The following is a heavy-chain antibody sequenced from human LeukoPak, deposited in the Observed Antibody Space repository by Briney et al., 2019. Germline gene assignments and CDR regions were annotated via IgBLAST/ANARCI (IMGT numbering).Heavy chain of an antibody. Sequence: PSETLSLTCAVYGGSFSGYYWSWIRQPPGKGLEWIGEINHSGSTNYNPSLKSRVTISVDTSKNQFSLKLSSVTAADTAVYYCARGLRYSSGWYGCWGQGTLVTVSS. CDR1: GGSFSGYY. D-gene: IGHD6-19*01. V-gene: IGHV4-34*01. CDR2: INHSGST. J-gene: IGHJ4*02. CDR3: ARGLRYSSGWYGC.